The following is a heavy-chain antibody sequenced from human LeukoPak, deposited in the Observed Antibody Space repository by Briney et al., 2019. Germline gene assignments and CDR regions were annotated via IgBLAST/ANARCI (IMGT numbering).Heavy chain of an antibody. CDR2: INPNSGGT. CDR1: GFTFITYG. J-gene: IGHJ4*02. D-gene: IGHD5-24*01. CDR3: ARLSITQKVEMATIDY. Sequence: PRASVKVSCKASGFTFITYGFGWVRQAPGQGLEWMGWINPNSGGTNYAQKFQGRVTMTRDTSISTAYMELSRLRSDDTAVYYCARLSITQKVEMATIDYWGQGTLVTVSS. V-gene: IGHV1-2*02.